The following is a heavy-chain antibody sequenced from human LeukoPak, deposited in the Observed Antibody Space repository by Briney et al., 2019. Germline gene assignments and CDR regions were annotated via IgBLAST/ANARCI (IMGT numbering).Heavy chain of an antibody. CDR1: GFTFSSYA. CDR2: ISYDGSKK. CDR3: ARVNGEFENDY. D-gene: IGHD3-10*01. Sequence: GRSLRLSCAASGFTFSSYAMHWVRQAPGKGLEWVAVISYDGSKKYYADSVKGRFTISRDNSKNTLYLQMNSLRAEDTAVHYCARVNGEFENDYWGQGTLVTVSS. V-gene: IGHV3-30-3*01. J-gene: IGHJ4*02.